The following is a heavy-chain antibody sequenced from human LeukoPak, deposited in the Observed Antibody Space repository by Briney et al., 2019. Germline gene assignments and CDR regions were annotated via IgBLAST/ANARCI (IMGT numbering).Heavy chain of an antibody. CDR3: ARASQWLAFDN. CDR2: IYNGGST. V-gene: IGHV3-66*01. Sequence: GGSLRLSCAASRFTVTSNYMSWVRQAPGKGLEWVSVIYNGGSTNYADSVKGRFTISRDNSKNTLYLQMNSLRAEDTAVYFCARASQWLAFDNWGQGTLVTVSS. CDR1: RFTVTSNY. D-gene: IGHD6-19*01. J-gene: IGHJ4*02.